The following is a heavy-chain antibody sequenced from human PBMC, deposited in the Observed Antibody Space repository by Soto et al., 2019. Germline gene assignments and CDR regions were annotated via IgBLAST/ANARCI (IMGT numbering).Heavy chain of an antibody. V-gene: IGHV4-30-4*01. CDR2: IYYSGSA. CDR3: ARDPNCLSTTCGTNWFYP. D-gene: IGHD2-2*01. CDR1: AGSISSGNFY. Sequence: QVQLQESGPGLVKPSQTLSLTCTVSAGSISSGNFYWSWIRQPPGKGLEWIGFIYYSGSAYYNPSLKSRVTMSVDTSNNQSSLNLSSVTAADTAVYYCARDPNCLSTTCGTNWFYPWGQGTLVTVSS. J-gene: IGHJ5*02.